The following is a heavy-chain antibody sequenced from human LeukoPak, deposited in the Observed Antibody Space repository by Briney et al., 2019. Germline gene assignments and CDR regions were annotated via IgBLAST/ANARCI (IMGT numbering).Heavy chain of an antibody. Sequence: PSETLSLTCTVSGSSISSGGYYWSWIRQHPGKGLEWIGYIYYSGSTYYNPSLKSRVTISVDTSKNQFSLKLSSVTAADTAVYYCARGYSSSPLDYWGQGTLVTVSS. CDR3: ARGYSSSPLDY. J-gene: IGHJ4*02. D-gene: IGHD6-13*01. V-gene: IGHV4-31*03. CDR1: GSSISSGGYY. CDR2: IYYSGST.